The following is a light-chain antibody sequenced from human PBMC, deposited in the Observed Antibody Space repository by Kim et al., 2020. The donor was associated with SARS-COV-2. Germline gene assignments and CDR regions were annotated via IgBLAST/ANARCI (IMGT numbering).Light chain of an antibody. V-gene: IGLV7-43*01. J-gene: IGLJ1*01. CDR2: STS. Sequence: PGGTVTLPCASSTGAVTSGYYPNWFQQKPGQAPSALIYSTSNKHSWTTARFSGSLIGGKAALTLSGVQPEDEAEYYCLLYYGGARVFGTGTKVTVL. CDR1: TGAVTSGYY. CDR3: LLYYGGARV.